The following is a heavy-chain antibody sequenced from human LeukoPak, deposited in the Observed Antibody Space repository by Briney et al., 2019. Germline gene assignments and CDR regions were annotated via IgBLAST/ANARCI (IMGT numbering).Heavy chain of an antibody. V-gene: IGHV5-51*01. CDR3: ATRGYSYGHPFDY. J-gene: IGHJ4*02. CDR2: IYPGDSDT. Sequence: GESLKISCKGSGYSFTSYWIGWVRQMPGKGLEWMGIIYPGDSDTRYSPSFQGQVTISADKTISTAYLQWSSLKASDTAMYYCATRGYSYGHPFDYWGQGTLVTVSS. D-gene: IGHD5-18*01. CDR1: GYSFTSYW.